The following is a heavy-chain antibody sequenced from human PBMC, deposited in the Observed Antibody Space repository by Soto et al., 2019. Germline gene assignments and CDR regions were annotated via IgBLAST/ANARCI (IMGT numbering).Heavy chain of an antibody. CDR3: ARGRYCSGGSCYSDY. V-gene: IGHV4-30-4*01. D-gene: IGHD2-15*01. J-gene: IGHJ4*02. CDR1: GGSISSGDYY. CDR2: IYYSGST. Sequence: QVQLQESGPGLVKPSQTLSLTCTVSGGSISSGDYYWSWIRQPPGKGLEWIGCIYYSGSTYYNPYLKIRVTISVDTSKNQFSLRLSSVNAADTAVYYCARGRYCSGGSCYSDYWGQGTLVTVSS.